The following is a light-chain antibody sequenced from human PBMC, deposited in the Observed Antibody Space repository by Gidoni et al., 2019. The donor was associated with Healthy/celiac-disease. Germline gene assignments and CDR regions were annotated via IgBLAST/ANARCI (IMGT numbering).Light chain of an antibody. CDR3: NSRNSSGNHVV. V-gene: IGLV3-19*01. CDR1: SLRSYY. J-gene: IGLJ2*01. Sequence: SSELTQAPAVSVALGQTVRLTCQGDSLRSYYASWYQQKPGQAPVLVIYGKNNRPSGIPDRFSGSSAGNTTALTITGAQAEDEADYDCNSRNSSGNHVVFGGGTKLTVL. CDR2: GKN.